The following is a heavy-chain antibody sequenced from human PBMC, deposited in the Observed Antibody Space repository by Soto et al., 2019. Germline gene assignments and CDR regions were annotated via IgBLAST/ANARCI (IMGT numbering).Heavy chain of an antibody. CDR2: ISSSGGST. Sequence: EVQLLESGGGLVQPGGSLRLSCAASGFKFSSFVMSWVRQAPGKGLEWVSGISSSGGSTFYADSVKGRCTISRDNSNNTLYLQMSSLRAEDTAVYYCAKVPGSSGCYVGLGAMYYFDYWGQGALVTVSS. D-gene: IGHD6-19*01. V-gene: IGHV3-23*01. CDR3: AKVPGSSGCYVGLGAMYYFDY. CDR1: GFKFSSFV. J-gene: IGHJ4*02.